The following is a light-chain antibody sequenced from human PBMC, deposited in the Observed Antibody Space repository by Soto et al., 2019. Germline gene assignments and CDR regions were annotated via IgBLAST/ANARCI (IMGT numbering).Light chain of an antibody. CDR3: SSYTSSSTPC. V-gene: IGLV2-14*01. J-gene: IGLJ1*01. CDR2: DVS. Sequence: QSVLTQPASVSGSPGQSITISCTGTSSDVGGYNYVSWYQQHPGKAPKLMIYDVSNRPSGVSNRFSGSKSGNTASLTISGLQAEDEADYYCSSYTSSSTPCFGTGPKLTVL. CDR1: SSDVGGYNY.